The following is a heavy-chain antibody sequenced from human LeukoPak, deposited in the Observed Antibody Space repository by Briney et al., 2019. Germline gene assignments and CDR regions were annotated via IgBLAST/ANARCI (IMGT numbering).Heavy chain of an antibody. CDR2: IEASGGAT. J-gene: IGHJ2*01. D-gene: IGHD3-22*01. CDR1: GFTFSGYA. V-gene: IGHV3-23*01. Sequence: GGSLRLSCAASGFTFSGYAMYWVRQAPGKGLEWVSSIEASGGATYYADSVKGRLTISRDNSKNTLYLQMDSLRAEDTAVYYCAKVGIRISLIVVVFTTADDWYFDLWGRGTLVTVSS. CDR3: AKVGIRISLIVVVFTTADDWYFDL.